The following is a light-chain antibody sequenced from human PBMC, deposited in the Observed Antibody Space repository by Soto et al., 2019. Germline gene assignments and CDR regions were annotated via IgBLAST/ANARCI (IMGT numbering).Light chain of an antibody. CDR3: QQFSNYPHV. CDR1: QSVSSSY. V-gene: IGKV3-20*01. Sequence: ENVLTQSPGTLSLSQGERATLSCRASQSVSSSYLAWYQQKPGQAPRLLIYGASSRATGIPDRFSGSGSGTDFTLTISSLQPEDFAIYYCQQFSNYPHVFGQGTRLEIK. J-gene: IGKJ5*01. CDR2: GAS.